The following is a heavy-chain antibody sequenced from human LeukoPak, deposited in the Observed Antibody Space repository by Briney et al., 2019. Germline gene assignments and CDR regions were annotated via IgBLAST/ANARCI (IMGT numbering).Heavy chain of an antibody. CDR2: IYRDGST. J-gene: IGHJ4*02. CDR1: GLTVSSNY. D-gene: IGHD2-15*01. Sequence: GGSLRLSCAASGLTVSSNYMTWVRQAPGKGLEWVSVIYRDGSTYYADSVKGRFTISRDNSKNTVYLQMNSLRAEDTAVYYCARGLGYCSGGRCYTLDYWGQGTLVTVSS. V-gene: IGHV3-53*01. CDR3: ARGLGYCSGGRCYTLDY.